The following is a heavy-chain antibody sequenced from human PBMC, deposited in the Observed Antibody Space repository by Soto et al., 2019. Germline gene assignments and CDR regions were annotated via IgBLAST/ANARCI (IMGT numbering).Heavy chain of an antibody. J-gene: IGHJ5*02. D-gene: IGHD3-16*01. CDR1: GFTFSSYS. V-gene: IGHV3-21*01. CDR2: ISSSSSYI. CDR3: AREGASWFDP. Sequence: VWYLRLSFSASGFTFSSYSMEWVRQAPWKGLEWVSSISSSSSYIYYADSVKGRFTISRDNAKNSLYLQMNSLRAEDKAVYYCAREGASWFDPWGQGTLVPVSS.